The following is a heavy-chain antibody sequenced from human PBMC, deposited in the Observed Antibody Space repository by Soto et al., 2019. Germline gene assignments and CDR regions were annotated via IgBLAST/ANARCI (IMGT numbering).Heavy chain of an antibody. V-gene: IGHV4-34*01. CDR2: INHSGRP. CDR3: ARVRRDGYNQHWYFDL. Sequence: QVHLQQWGAGLLKPSETLSLTCAVYGGSFSGYYWSWIRQPPGKGLEWIGEINHSGRPNYNPSLKSRVSRSVGPSNNQFSLKLSSVTAADTAVYYGARVRRDGYNQHWYFDLWGRGTLVTVSS. CDR1: GGSFSGYY. D-gene: IGHD5-12*01. J-gene: IGHJ2*01.